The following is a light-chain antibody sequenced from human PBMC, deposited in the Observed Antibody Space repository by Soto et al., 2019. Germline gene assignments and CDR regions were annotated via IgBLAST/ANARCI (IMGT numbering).Light chain of an antibody. J-gene: IGKJ1*01. CDR2: DAS. CDR3: QQYNAWPRT. Sequence: EIGLTQSPGTLSLSQGERATLSCRASLSVSRNLAWYQQKPGQAPRLLIFDASTRATGIPARFSGSGSGTEFTLTITSLQSEDFAVYYCQQYNAWPRTFGQGTKVDIK. CDR1: LSVSRN. V-gene: IGKV3-15*01.